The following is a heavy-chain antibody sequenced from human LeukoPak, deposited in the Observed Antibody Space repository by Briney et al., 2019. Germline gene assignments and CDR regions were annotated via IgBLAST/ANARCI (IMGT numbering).Heavy chain of an antibody. V-gene: IGHV3-23*01. J-gene: IGHJ4*02. D-gene: IGHD3-22*01. CDR1: GFTFGSYA. CDR3: AKDLSPADYYDSSGYYVRGDFDY. CDR2: ISGSGGST. Sequence: GGSLRLSCAASGFTFGSYAMTWVRQAPGKGLEWVSGISGSGGSTYFADSVKGRFTISRDNSKNTLYVQMNSLRAEDTAVYFCAKDLSPADYYDSSGYYVRGDFDYWAREPWSPSPQ.